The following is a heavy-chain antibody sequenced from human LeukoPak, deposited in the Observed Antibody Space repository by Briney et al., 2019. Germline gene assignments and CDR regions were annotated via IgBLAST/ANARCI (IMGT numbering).Heavy chain of an antibody. V-gene: IGHV3-48*04. Sequence: AGGSLRLSCVGSGFTFSSYSMSWVRQAPGKGLEWVSYISISTSSIDYADSVKGRFTVSSDNSMNTLYLQMNSLRAEDTAVYYCASSPGYSSSWYMHYFDYWGQGTLVTVSS. CDR3: ASSPGYSSSWYMHYFDY. CDR2: ISISTSSI. CDR1: GFTFSSYS. J-gene: IGHJ4*02. D-gene: IGHD6-13*01.